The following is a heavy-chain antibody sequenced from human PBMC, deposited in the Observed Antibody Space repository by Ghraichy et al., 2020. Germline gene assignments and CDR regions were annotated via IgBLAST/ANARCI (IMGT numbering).Heavy chain of an antibody. CDR3: AKVNEISVVSYGDYEGYYFDY. Sequence: GGSLRLSCAASGFTFSSYAMSWVRQAPGKGLEWVSAISGSGGSTYYADSVKGRFTISRDNSKNTLYLQMNSLRAEDTAVYYCAKVNEISVVSYGDYEGYYFDYWGQGTLVTVSS. D-gene: IGHD4-17*01. J-gene: IGHJ4*02. CDR1: GFTFSSYA. CDR2: ISGSGGST. V-gene: IGHV3-23*01.